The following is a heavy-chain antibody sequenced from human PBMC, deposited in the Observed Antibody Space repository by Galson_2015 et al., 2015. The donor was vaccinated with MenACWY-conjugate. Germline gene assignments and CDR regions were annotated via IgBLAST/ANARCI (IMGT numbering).Heavy chain of an antibody. Sequence: PALVKPTQPLTLTCTFSGFSLSTSGMCVSWIRQPPGKALEWLARIGWGDDKYYSTSLKTRLTISKDTSKNQVVLTMTNMDPVDTATYYCARILSFSGSGAFDIWGQGTMVTVSS. CDR2: IGWGDDK. V-gene: IGHV2-70*11. CDR1: GFSLSTSGMC. CDR3: ARILSFSGSGAFDI. D-gene: IGHD3-10*01. J-gene: IGHJ3*02.